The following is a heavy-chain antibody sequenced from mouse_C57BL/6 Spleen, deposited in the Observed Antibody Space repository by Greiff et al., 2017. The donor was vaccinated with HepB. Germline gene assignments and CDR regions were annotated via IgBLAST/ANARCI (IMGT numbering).Heavy chain of an antibody. CDR1: GYTFTSYW. CDR2: INPSSGYT. J-gene: IGHJ3*01. Sequence: VQRVESGAELAKPGASVKLSCKASGYTFTSYWMHWVKQRPGQGLEWIGYINPSSGYTKYNQKFKDKATLTADKSSSTAYMQLSSLTYEDSAVYYCARSYYGNSAWFAYWGQGTLVTVSA. D-gene: IGHD2-1*01. V-gene: IGHV1-7*01. CDR3: ARSYYGNSAWFAY.